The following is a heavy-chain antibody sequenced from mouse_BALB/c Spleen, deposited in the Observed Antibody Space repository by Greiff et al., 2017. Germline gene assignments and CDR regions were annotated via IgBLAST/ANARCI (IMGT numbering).Heavy chain of an antibody. CDR3: ARRRDYDGYAMDY. CDR1: GFSLSTSGMG. Sequence: QVTLKESGPGILQPSQTLSLTCSFSGFSLSTSGMGVSWIRQPSGKGLEWLAHIYWDDDKRYNPSLKSRLTISKDTSRNQVFLKITSVDTADTATYYCARRRDYDGYAMDYWGQGTSVTVSS. J-gene: IGHJ4*01. CDR2: IYWDDDK. D-gene: IGHD2-4*01. V-gene: IGHV8-12*01.